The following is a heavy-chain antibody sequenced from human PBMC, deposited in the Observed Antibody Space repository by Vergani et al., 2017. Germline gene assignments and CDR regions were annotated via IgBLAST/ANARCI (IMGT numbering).Heavy chain of an antibody. D-gene: IGHD1-26*01. CDR1: GSSISSSSYY. CDR3: ARRVGAITFDY. J-gene: IGHJ4*02. V-gene: IGHV4-39*01. Sequence: QLQLQESGPGLVKPSETLSLPCTVSGSSISSSSYYWGWIRQPPGKGLEWIGSIYYSGSTYYNPSLKSRVTISVDTSKNQFSLKLSSVTAADTAVYYCARRVGAITFDYWGQGTLVTVSS. CDR2: IYYSGST.